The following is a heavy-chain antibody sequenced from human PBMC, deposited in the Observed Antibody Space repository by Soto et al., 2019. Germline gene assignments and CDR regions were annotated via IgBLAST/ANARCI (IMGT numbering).Heavy chain of an antibody. CDR2: IIPIFGIP. Sequence: QVQLVQSGAEVKKPGSSVKVSCKASGGTFSRYSITWVRQAPGHGLEWIGRIIPIFGIPTYAQKFQGRVTITADESTGTAYMELSRLRPDDTAVYYCAREDRDRETGLVPAAIDGMGVWGQGTTVTVSS. D-gene: IGHD2-2*01. V-gene: IGHV1-69*08. J-gene: IGHJ6*02. CDR3: AREDRDRETGLVPAAIDGMGV. CDR1: GGTFSRYS.